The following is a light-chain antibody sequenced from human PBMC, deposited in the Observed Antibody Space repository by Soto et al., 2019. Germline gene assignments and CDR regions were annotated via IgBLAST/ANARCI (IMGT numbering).Light chain of an antibody. V-gene: IGKV3-20*01. Sequence: EIVMTQSPGTLSLSPGETATLSCRAGQSVSSNYVAWFHQKPGQAPRLLIYGASSRATGVPDRFSASGSGTDFTLTISRLEPEDFAVYYCQQYGRSPFTFGPGTKVDIK. CDR1: QSVSSNY. J-gene: IGKJ3*01. CDR3: QQYGRSPFT. CDR2: GAS.